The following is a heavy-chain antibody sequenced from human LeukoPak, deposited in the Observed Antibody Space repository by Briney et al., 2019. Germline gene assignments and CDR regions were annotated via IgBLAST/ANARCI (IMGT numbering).Heavy chain of an antibody. D-gene: IGHD3-10*01. Sequence: SETLSLTCTVSGGSISSGDYYWSWIRQPPGKGLEWIGYIYYSGSTYYNPSLKSRVTISVDMSKNQFSLKLSSVTAADTAVYYCARAASLGFGELPDYWGQGTLVTVSS. CDR1: GGSISSGDYY. CDR3: ARAASLGFGELPDY. CDR2: IYYSGST. V-gene: IGHV4-30-4*01. J-gene: IGHJ4*02.